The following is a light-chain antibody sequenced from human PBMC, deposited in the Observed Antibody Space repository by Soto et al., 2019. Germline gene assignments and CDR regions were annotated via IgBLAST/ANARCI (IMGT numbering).Light chain of an antibody. V-gene: IGKV3-20*01. CDR3: QQYNTSQLT. CDR1: QSVTSSY. CDR2: GAS. Sequence: EIVLTQSPGTLSLSPGERATLSCRASQSVTSSYLAWYQQKPGQAPRLLISGASSRATGIPDRFSGSGSGTDFTHTISRLEPEDLAVYYCQQYNTSQLTFGGGTKVEIK. J-gene: IGKJ4*01.